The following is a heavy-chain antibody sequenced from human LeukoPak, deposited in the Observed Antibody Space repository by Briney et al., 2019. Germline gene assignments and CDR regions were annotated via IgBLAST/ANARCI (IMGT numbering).Heavy chain of an antibody. CDR3: ATALPDSSGYYDAFDI. CDR2: FDPEDGET. D-gene: IGHD3-22*01. J-gene: IGHJ3*02. V-gene: IGHV1-24*01. Sequence: ASVKVSCKVSGYTLTELSMHWVRQAPGKGLEWMGGFDPEDGETIYAQKFQGRVTMTEDTSTDTAYMELSSLRSEDTAVYYCATALPDSSGYYDAFDIWGQGTMVTVSS. CDR1: GYTLTELS.